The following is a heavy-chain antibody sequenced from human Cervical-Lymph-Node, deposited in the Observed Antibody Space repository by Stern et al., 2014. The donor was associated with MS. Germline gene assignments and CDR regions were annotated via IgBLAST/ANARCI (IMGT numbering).Heavy chain of an antibody. CDR3: VRDRTGSGYYNGMDV. V-gene: IGHV3-30*04. CDR2: ISFEESKK. D-gene: IGHD3/OR15-3a*01. Sequence: VQLVESGGGVVQPGRSLRLSCAASGFAFSTYSMHWVRQAPGKGLEWVAVISFEESKKYYEDSVKGRFIISRDNSKKTLYVHVNSLRAEDTALYYCVRDRTGSGYYNGMDVWGQGTTVTVSS. J-gene: IGHJ6*02. CDR1: GFAFSTYS.